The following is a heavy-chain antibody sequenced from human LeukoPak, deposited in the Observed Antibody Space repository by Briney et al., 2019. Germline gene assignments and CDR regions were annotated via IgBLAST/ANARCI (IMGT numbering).Heavy chain of an antibody. CDR2: IYTSGST. J-gene: IGHJ4*02. CDR3: ARESPPDYYGSGDFDY. D-gene: IGHD3-10*01. CDR1: GGSISSGSYY. V-gene: IGHV4-61*02. Sequence: SQTLSLTCTVSGGSISSGSYYWSWIRQPAGKRLEWIGRIYTSGSTNYNPSLKSRVTISVDTSKNQFSLKLSSVTAADTAVYYCARESPPDYYGSGDFDYWGQGTLVTVSS.